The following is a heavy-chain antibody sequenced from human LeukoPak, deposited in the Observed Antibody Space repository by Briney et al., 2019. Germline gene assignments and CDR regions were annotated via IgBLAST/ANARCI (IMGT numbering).Heavy chain of an antibody. V-gene: IGHV4-59*01. J-gene: IGHJ3*02. CDR3: ARGFTVMDAFDI. CDR2: IYYTGST. D-gene: IGHD3-22*01. CDR1: GGSISSYY. Sequence: SETLSLTRSISGGSISSYYWNWIRQPPGKGLEWIGHIYYTGSTNYNPSLRSRVTISEDTSENRIFLTLSAVTAADTAVYFCARGFTVMDAFDIWGPGSMVAVSS.